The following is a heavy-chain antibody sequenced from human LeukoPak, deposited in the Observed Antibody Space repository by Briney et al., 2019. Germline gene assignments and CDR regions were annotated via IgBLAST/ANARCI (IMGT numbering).Heavy chain of an antibody. CDR2: INQDGTEK. J-gene: IGHJ4*02. CDR3: ARGEFTMIVVATIDY. D-gene: IGHD3-22*01. Sequence: PGESLRLSCAASGFSVTTYWMSWVRQAQGKGLEWEANINQDGTEKYYVESVKGRFTISRDNSKNTLYLQMNSLRAEDTAVYYCARGEFTMIVVATIDYWGQGTLVTVSS. CDR1: GFSVTTYW. V-gene: IGHV3-7*01.